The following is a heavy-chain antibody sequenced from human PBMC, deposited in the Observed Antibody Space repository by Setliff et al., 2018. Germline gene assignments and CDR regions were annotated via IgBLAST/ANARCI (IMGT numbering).Heavy chain of an antibody. CDR3: ATLLATYGSGMDV. V-gene: IGHV4-34*01. CDR2: INHSGST. Sequence: PSETLSLTCAVYGGSCSGYYWTWIRQPPGKGLEGIGEINHSGSTNYNPSLKSRVTISVDTSKNQFSLKRSSVTAADTAVYYCATLLATYGSGMDVWGQGTTVTVSS. CDR1: GGSCSGYY. D-gene: IGHD3-10*01. J-gene: IGHJ6*02.